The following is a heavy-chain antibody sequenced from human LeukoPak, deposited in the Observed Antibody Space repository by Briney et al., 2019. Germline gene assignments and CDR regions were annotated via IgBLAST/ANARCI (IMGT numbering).Heavy chain of an antibody. CDR1: GYTFTSCD. V-gene: IGHV1-8*01. Sequence: GPVKVSCKASGYTFTSCDINWVRQATGQGLEWMGWMNPNSGNTGYAQKFQGRVTMTRNTSISTAYMELSSLRSEDTAVYYCARGTITIFGVEQFDPWGQGTLVTVSS. J-gene: IGHJ5*02. CDR2: MNPNSGNT. CDR3: ARGTITIFGVEQFDP. D-gene: IGHD3-3*01.